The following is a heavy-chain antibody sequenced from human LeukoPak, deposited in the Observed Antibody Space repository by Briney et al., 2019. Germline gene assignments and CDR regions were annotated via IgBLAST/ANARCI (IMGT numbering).Heavy chain of an antibody. J-gene: IGHJ4*02. Sequence: SETLSLTCAVYGGPLSTYYWNWIRQSPGMGLEWIGEINQSGSTSYNPSLKSRVTISIDPSKAQFSLKLSSVTAADTAVYYCARGPGWTTVTRPFDNWGRGTLVTVSS. CDR3: ARGPGWTTVTRPFDN. CDR1: GGPLSTYY. CDR2: INQSGST. V-gene: IGHV4-34*01. D-gene: IGHD4-17*01.